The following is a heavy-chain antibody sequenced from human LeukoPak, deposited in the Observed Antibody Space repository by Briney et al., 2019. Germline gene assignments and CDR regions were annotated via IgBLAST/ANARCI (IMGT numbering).Heavy chain of an antibody. CDR2: ISYDGSNK. CDR1: GFTFA. CDR3: ARGDKQLVFNRNKGGFDP. D-gene: IGHD6-13*01. Sequence: QSGGSLRLSCAASGFTFAMHWVRQAPGKGLEWVTIISYDGSNKYYADSVKGRFTISRDNSKNTLYLQMNSLRTEDTAVYYCARGDKQLVFNRNKGGFDPWGQGTLVTVSS. V-gene: IGHV3-30*04. J-gene: IGHJ5*02.